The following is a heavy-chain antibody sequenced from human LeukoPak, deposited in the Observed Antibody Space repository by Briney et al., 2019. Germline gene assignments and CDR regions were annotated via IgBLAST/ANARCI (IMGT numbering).Heavy chain of an antibody. Sequence: PGGSLRLSCAGSGFTFRSYWITWVRQAPGKGLEWVANIKQDGSEESYVDSVKGRFTISRDNAKNSLYLQMNSLRAEDTAVYYCARDPQSYDLGDYPTDYYYYMDVWGKGTTVTVSS. V-gene: IGHV3-7*01. CDR1: GFTFRSYW. CDR3: ARDPQSYDLGDYPTDYYYYMDV. CDR2: IKQDGSEE. D-gene: IGHD4-17*01. J-gene: IGHJ6*03.